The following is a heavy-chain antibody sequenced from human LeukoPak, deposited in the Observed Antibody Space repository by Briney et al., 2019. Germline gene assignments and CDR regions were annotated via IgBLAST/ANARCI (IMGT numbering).Heavy chain of an antibody. CDR1: GFTFSTYS. J-gene: IGHJ6*02. CDR3: ARDRGGFGMDA. D-gene: IGHD3-16*01. V-gene: IGHV3-21*01. Sequence: GGSLRLSCAVSGFTFSTYSMNWVRQAPGEGLEWVSSISSSSYTYYADSVKGRFTISRDNAKNSLYLQMSSLRAEDTAVYYCARDRGGFGMDAWGQGTTVTVSS. CDR2: ISSSSYT.